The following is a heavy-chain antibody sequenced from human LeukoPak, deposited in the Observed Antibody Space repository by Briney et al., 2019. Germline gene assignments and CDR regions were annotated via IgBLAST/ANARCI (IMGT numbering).Heavy chain of an antibody. Sequence: GGSVRLSCAASGFTFSSSAMSWLRHAPGKGLEGVSALSGSGYTTYHADSVKGRFTISRNNFKNTLYQQMNRLRAEDTAVYYCEKYQPQAESMFYFDYWGQGTLVTVSS. CDR1: GFTFSSSA. CDR3: EKYQPQAESMFYFDY. D-gene: IGHD3-10*02. CDR2: LSGSGYTT. V-gene: IGHV3-23*01. J-gene: IGHJ4*02.